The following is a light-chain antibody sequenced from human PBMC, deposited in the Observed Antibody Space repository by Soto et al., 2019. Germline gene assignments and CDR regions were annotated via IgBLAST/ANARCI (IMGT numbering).Light chain of an antibody. CDR1: SWHSNYA. V-gene: IGLV4-69*01. Sequence: QLVLTQSPSASASLGASVKLTCTLSSWHSNYAIAWHQQQPEKGPRYLMKVNSDGSHTKGDGIPDRFSASSSGAERYLTISSLQSEDEADYYCQTWGAGIQVFGGGTKLTVL. J-gene: IGLJ3*02. CDR2: VNSDGSH. CDR3: QTWGAGIQV.